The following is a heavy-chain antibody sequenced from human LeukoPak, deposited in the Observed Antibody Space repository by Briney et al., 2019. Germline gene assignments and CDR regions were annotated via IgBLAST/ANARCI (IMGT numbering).Heavy chain of an antibody. D-gene: IGHD3-22*01. CDR1: GFTFSSYA. CDR3: ASSLYYDGSGYYYPYFDY. V-gene: IGHV3-66*01. J-gene: IGHJ4*02. CDR2: IYSGGST. Sequence: GGSLRLSCAASGFTFSSYAMSWVRQAPGKGLEWVSVIYSGGSTYYADSVKGRFTISRDNSKNTLYLQMNSLRAEDTAVYYCASSLYYDGSGYYYPYFDYWGQGTLVTVSS.